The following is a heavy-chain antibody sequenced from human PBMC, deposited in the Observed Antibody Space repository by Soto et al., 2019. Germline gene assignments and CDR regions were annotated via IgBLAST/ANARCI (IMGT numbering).Heavy chain of an antibody. J-gene: IGHJ6*02. V-gene: IGHV4-34*01. CDR1: GVSFSGYY. Sequence: QVQLQQWGAGLLKPSETLSLTCAVYGVSFSGYYWSWLRQPPGKGPEWIGEINHSGNTKYNPSLESRVTISVDTSKNQFSLKLNSVSAADTAVYYCARTGGMDVWSQGATVTVSS. CDR3: ARTGGMDV. CDR2: INHSGNT.